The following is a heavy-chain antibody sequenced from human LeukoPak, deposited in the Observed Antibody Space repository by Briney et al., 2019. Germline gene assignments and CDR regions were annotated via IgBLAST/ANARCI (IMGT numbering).Heavy chain of an antibody. CDR2: IDPSSTYI. CDR3: ATWPYGSGNYGGIDY. V-gene: IGHV3-21*04. Sequence: KPGGSLRLSCSASRFTFSSYTMNWVRQAPGKGLEWVSSIDPSSTYIYYADSVKGRFTISRDNAKNSLYLQMNSLRAEDTAFYHCATWPYGSGNYGGIDYWGQGTLVTVSS. J-gene: IGHJ4*02. CDR1: RFTFSSYT. D-gene: IGHD3-10*01.